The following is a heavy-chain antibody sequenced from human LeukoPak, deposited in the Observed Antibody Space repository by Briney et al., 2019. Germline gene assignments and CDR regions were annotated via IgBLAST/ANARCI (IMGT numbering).Heavy chain of an antibody. V-gene: IGHV4-34*01. CDR2: INHSGST. CDR1: GGSFSGYC. CDR3: AREVVGATPPAFDI. J-gene: IGHJ3*02. D-gene: IGHD1-26*01. Sequence: SETLSLTCAVYGGSFSGYCWSWIRQPPGKGLEWIGEINHSGSTNYNPSLKSRVTISVDTSKNQFSLKLSSVTAADTAVYYCAREVVGATPPAFDIWGQGTMVTVSS.